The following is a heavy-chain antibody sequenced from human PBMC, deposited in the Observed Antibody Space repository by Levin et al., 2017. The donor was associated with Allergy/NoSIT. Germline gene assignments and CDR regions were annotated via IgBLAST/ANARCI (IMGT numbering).Heavy chain of an antibody. CDR3: AGKSYGSGFDY. CDR2: IGTTGDT. Sequence: AGGSLRLSCAASGFTFSTYDMHWVRQATGKGLEWVSGIGTTGDTHYPDSVKGRFTISRENAKNSLYLQMNSLKAGDTAVYYCAGKSYGSGFDYWGQGTLVTVSS. J-gene: IGHJ4*02. V-gene: IGHV3-13*01. D-gene: IGHD6-19*01. CDR1: GFTFSTYD.